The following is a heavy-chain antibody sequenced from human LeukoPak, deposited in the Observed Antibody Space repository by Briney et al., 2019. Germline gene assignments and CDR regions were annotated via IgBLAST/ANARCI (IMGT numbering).Heavy chain of an antibody. D-gene: IGHD2-15*01. CDR1: GGSXSSXX. J-gene: IGHJ4*02. CDR3: AGGYRGGSSYADY. CDR2: TDTSGNT. V-gene: IGHV4-4*07. Sequence: GGSXSSXXXSWIXQPAGKXXXXXGRTDTSGNTNYTPSLKSRVIMSVAASKNQFSLKLSSVTAADTAVYYCAGGYRGGSSYADYWGQGTLVTVSS.